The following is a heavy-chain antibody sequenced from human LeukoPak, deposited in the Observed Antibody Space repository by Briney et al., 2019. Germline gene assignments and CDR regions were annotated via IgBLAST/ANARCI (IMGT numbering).Heavy chain of an antibody. Sequence: PGRSLRLSCAASGFTFSSYAMHWVRQAPGKGLEWVGFIRSKAYGGTTEYAASVKGRFTISRDDSKSIAYLQMNSLKTEDTAVYYCTRDKWGPSANAIEYYDILTGYYYWGQGTLVTVSS. CDR3: TRDKWGPSANAIEYYDILTGYYY. V-gene: IGHV3-49*04. D-gene: IGHD3-9*01. J-gene: IGHJ4*02. CDR1: GFTFSSYA. CDR2: IRSKAYGGTT.